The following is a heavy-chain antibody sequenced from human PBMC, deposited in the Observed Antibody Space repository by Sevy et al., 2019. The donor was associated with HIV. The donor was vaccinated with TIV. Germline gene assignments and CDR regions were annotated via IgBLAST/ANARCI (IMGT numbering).Heavy chain of an antibody. CDR3: VRGGWGSGYYYNEIDY. D-gene: IGHD3-10*01. Sequence: GGSLRLSCSDSRFTFSSYALHWVRQAPGKGLEYVSTISDNGGSTYYADSVKGRFTISRDNSKNTLYLQMSSLRAEDTAVYYCVRGGWGSGYYYNEIDYWGQGTLVTVSS. CDR2: ISDNGGST. CDR1: RFTFSSYA. V-gene: IGHV3-64D*06. J-gene: IGHJ4*02.